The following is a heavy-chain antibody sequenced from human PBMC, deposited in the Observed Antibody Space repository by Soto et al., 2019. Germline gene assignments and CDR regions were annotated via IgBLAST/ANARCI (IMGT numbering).Heavy chain of an antibody. CDR2: ISYDGSNK. V-gene: IGHV3-30-3*01. CDR3: ARVPTVVTTAYYFDY. CDR1: GFTFISYA. J-gene: IGHJ4*02. Sequence: QVQLVESGGGVVQPGRSLRLSCAASGFTFISYAMHWVRQAPGKGLEWVAVISYDGSNKYYADSVKGRFTISRDNSKNTLYLQMNSLRAEDTAVYYCARVPTVVTTAYYFDYWGQGTLVTVSS. D-gene: IGHD4-17*01.